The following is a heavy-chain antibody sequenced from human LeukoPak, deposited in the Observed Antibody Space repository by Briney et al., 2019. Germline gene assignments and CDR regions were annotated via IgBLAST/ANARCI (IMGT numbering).Heavy chain of an antibody. CDR1: GFTFSSYS. D-gene: IGHD3-22*01. Sequence: SGGSLRLSCAASGFTFSSYSMNWVRQAPGKGLEWVSSISSSSSYIYYADSVKGRFTISRDNAKNSLYLQMNSLRAEDTAVYYCAKDGPYYYDSPFDYWGQGTLVTVSS. J-gene: IGHJ4*02. CDR2: ISSSSSYI. V-gene: IGHV3-21*04. CDR3: AKDGPYYYDSPFDY.